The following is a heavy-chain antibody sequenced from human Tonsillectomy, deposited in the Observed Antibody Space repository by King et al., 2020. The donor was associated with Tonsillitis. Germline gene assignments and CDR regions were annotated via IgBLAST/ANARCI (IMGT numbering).Heavy chain of an antibody. V-gene: IGHV1-46*01. D-gene: IGHD3-10*01. Sequence: QLVQSGAEVKKPGASVKVSCMAIGYTFTSYYVHWVRQAPGQGLEWMGIINPSGDSTTYAQKFQGRVTMTRDTSTSTVYMELSSLRSEDTAVYYCAGDGGYYGSGGYDYWGQGTLVTVSS. CDR1: GYTFTSYY. J-gene: IGHJ4*02. CDR3: AGDGGYYGSGGYDY. CDR2: INPSGDST.